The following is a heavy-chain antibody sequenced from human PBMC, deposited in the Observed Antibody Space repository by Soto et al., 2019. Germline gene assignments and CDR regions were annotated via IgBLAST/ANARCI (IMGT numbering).Heavy chain of an antibody. J-gene: IGHJ2*01. CDR2: IYWDDDK. Sequence: QITLKESGPTLVKPTQTLTLTCTFSGFSLSTSGVGAGWIRQPPGKALEWLALIYWDDDKRYSPSLKSRLTITKDTSKNQVVLTMTNMDPVDTATYYCAHSPVVVNQTWYFDLWGRGTLVTVSS. CDR1: GFSLSTSGVG. V-gene: IGHV2-5*02. D-gene: IGHD2-21*01. CDR3: AHSPVVVNQTWYFDL.